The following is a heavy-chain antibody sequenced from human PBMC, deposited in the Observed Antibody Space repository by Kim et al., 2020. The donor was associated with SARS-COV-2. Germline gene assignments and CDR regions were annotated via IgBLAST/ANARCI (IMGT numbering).Heavy chain of an antibody. CDR1: GGSFSGYY. CDR2: INHSGST. D-gene: IGHD3-10*01. J-gene: IGHJ3*02. V-gene: IGHV4-34*01. Sequence: SETLSLTCAVYGGSFSGYYWSWIRQPPGKGLEWIGEINHSGSTNYNPSLKSRVTISVDTSKNQFSLKLSSVTAADTAVYYCASGFPMVRGVMADAFDIWG. CDR3: ASGFPMVRGVMADAFDI.